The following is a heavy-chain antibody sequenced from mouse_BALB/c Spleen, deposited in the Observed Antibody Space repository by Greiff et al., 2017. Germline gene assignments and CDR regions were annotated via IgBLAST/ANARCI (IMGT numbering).Heavy chain of an antibody. CDR3: AREGLRWYFDY. Sequence: QVQLQQSGPGLVQPSQSLSITCTVSGFSLTSYGVHWVHQSPGKGLEWLGVIWSGGSTDYNAAFISRLSISKDNSKSQVFFKMNSLQANDTAIYYCAREGLRWYFDYWGQGTTLTVSS. D-gene: IGHD1-1*01. V-gene: IGHV2-2*02. CDR1: GFSLTSYG. CDR2: IWSGGST. J-gene: IGHJ2*01.